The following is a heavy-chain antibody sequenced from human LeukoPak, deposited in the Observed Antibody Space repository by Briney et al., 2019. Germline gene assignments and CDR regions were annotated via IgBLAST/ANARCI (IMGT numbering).Heavy chain of an antibody. CDR1: GFTFSSYS. CDR3: AGVGDLAMALDY. D-gene: IGHD5-18*01. Sequence: GGSLRLSCAASGFTFSSYSMNWVRQAPGKGLEWVSSISSSSSYIYYADSVKGRFTISRDNAKNSLYLQMNSLRAEDTAVYYCAGVGDLAMALDYWGQGTLVTVSS. CDR2: ISSSSSYI. V-gene: IGHV3-21*01. J-gene: IGHJ4*02.